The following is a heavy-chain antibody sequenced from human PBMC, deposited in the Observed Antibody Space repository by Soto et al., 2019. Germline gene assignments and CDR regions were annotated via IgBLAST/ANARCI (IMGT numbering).Heavy chain of an antibody. CDR3: ARGDGGLWFGELRLCNWFDP. CDR2: INHSGST. D-gene: IGHD3-10*01. V-gene: IGHV4-34*01. J-gene: IGHJ5*02. CDR1: GGSFSGYY. Sequence: SETLSLTCAVYGGSFSGYYWSWIRQPPGKGLEWIGEINHSGSTNYNPSLKSRVTISVDTSKNQFSLKLSPVTAADTAVYYCARGDGGLWFGELRLCNWFDPWGQGTLVTVSS.